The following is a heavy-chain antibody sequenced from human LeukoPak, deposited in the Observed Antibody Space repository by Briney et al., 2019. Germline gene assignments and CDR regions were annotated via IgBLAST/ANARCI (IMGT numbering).Heavy chain of an antibody. D-gene: IGHD3-22*01. V-gene: IGHV5-51*01. J-gene: IGHJ5*02. CDR3: ARRGWGSSGYANWFDP. CDR1: GYSFTSYW. CDR2: IYPGDSDT. Sequence: GESLKISCKGSGYSFTSYWIGWVRQMPGKGLEWMGIIYPGDSDTRYSPSFQGQVTISADKSISTAYLQWSSLKASDTAMYYCARRGWGSSGYANWFDPWGQGTLVTVSS.